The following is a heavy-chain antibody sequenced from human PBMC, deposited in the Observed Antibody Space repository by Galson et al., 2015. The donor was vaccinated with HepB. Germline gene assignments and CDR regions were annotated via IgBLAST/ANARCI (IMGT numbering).Heavy chain of an antibody. CDR1: GFSLSNARMG. CDR2: IFSNDEK. D-gene: IGHD4-17*01. J-gene: IGHJ5*02. V-gene: IGHV2-26*01. Sequence: PALVKPTPPLTLTCTVSGFSLSNARMGVSWIRQPPGKALEWLAHIFSNDEKSYSTSLKSRLTISKDTSKSQVVLTMTNMDPVDTATYYCARTSVTTEWFDPWGQGTLVTVSS. CDR3: ARTSVTTEWFDP.